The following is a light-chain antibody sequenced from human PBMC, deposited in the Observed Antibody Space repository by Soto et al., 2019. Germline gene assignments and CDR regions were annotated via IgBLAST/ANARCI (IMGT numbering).Light chain of an antibody. CDR3: QHYVTSLTT. Sequence: EVVLTQSPFTLSFSPVERSTLSFVASQTVTSNYLAWYQQKPGQAPRLLIFGASIRVTGIPDRFIGSGSGTDFTLTISRLEPEDFAVYYCQHYVTSLTTFGQGTKVDIK. CDR2: GAS. CDR1: QTVTSNY. V-gene: IGKV3-20*01. J-gene: IGKJ1*01.